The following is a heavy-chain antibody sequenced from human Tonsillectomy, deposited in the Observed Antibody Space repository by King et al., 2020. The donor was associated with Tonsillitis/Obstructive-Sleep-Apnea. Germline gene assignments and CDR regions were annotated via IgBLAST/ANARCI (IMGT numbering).Heavy chain of an antibody. CDR3: AREGEQQLGNYGMDV. V-gene: IGHV4-59*01. D-gene: IGHD6-13*01. J-gene: IGHJ6*02. Sequence: QLQESGPGLVKPSETLSLTCTVSGGPISSYYWSWIRQPPGKGLEWIGYIYYSGSTNYNPSLKSRVTISVDTSKNQFSLKLSSVTAADTAVYYCAREGEQQLGNYGMDVWGQGTTVTVSS. CDR1: GGPISSYY. CDR2: IYYSGST.